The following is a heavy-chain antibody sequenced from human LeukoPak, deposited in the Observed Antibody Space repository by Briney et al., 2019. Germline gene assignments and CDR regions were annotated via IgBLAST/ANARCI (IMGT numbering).Heavy chain of an antibody. CDR2: ISYDGSNK. J-gene: IGHJ4*02. CDR3: ARDTIAALDY. D-gene: IGHD6-6*01. Sequence: PGGSLRLSCAASGFTFSSYAMHWVRQAPGKGLEWVAVISYDGSNKYYADSVKGRFTISRDNSKNTLYLQMNSLRAGDTAVYYCARDTIAALDYWGQGTLDTVSS. V-gene: IGHV3-30*04. CDR1: GFTFSSYA.